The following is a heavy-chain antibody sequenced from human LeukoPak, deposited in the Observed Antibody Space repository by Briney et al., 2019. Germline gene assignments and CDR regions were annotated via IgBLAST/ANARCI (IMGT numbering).Heavy chain of an antibody. J-gene: IGHJ4*02. CDR1: GFTFSTYA. Sequence: GGSLRLSCAASGFTFSTYAMSWVRQAAGKGLEWVSAISGSGHNTYYADSVKGRFTISRDNSKSTLYLQMNSLRAEDTAVYYCANHRSVSGDYFDYWGQRTLVTVCS. CDR2: ISGSGHNT. CDR3: ANHRSVSGDYFDY. D-gene: IGHD1-26*01. V-gene: IGHV3-23*01.